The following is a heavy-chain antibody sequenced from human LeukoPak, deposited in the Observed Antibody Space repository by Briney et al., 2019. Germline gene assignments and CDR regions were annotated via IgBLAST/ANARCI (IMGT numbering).Heavy chain of an antibody. CDR1: GFTFNSYV. Sequence: GGSLRLSCAASGFTFNSYVMSWVRQAPGKGLEGVSDISGSGARTYYADSVRGRFTISRDNSKNTVYLQLNSLRGEDTAVYYCAKDLVSGDWYWRGFDSWGQGTLVTVSS. D-gene: IGHD6-19*01. CDR2: ISGSGART. V-gene: IGHV3-23*01. J-gene: IGHJ4*02. CDR3: AKDLVSGDWYWRGFDS.